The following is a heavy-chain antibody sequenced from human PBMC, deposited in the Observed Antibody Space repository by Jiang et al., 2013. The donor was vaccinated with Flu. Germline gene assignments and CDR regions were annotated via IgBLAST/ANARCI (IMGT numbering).Heavy chain of an antibody. J-gene: IGHJ5*02. V-gene: IGHV4-59*08. CDR3: ARHLGYCSSTSCYPRFDP. D-gene: IGHD2-2*01. Sequence: GLVKPSETLSLTCTVSGVSISSYYWSWIRQPPGRGLEWIGYIYYTGSTNYNPSLKSRVTISVDTSKNQFSLKLSSVTAADTAMYYCARHLGYCSSTSCYPRFDPWGQGTLVTVSS. CDR1: GVSISSYY. CDR2: IYYTGST.